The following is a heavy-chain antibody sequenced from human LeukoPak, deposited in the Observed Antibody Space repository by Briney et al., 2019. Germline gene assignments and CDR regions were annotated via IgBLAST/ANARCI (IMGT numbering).Heavy chain of an antibody. CDR2: INPNSGGT. CDR3: ARDGGYCSSNSCYSFDY. CDR1: GYTFTGYY. Sequence: GASVKVSCKASGYTFTGYYMHWVRQAPGQGLEWMGWINPNSGGTNYAQKFQGRVTMTRDTSISTAYMELSRLRSDDTAVYYCARDGGYCSSNSCYSFDYWGQGTLVTVSS. V-gene: IGHV1-2*02. J-gene: IGHJ4*02. D-gene: IGHD2-2*02.